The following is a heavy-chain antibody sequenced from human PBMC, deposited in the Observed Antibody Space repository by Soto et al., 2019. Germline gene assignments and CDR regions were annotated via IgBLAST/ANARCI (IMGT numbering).Heavy chain of an antibody. CDR2: ISGSGGST. CDR1: GFTFSSYA. Sequence: GGSLRLSCAASGFTFSSYAMSWVRQAPGKGLEWVSAISGSGGSTYYADSVKGRFTISRDNTKNTLYLQMNSLRAEDTAVYYCAKGLGQWLIYTYWYFDLWGRGTLVTVSS. CDR3: AKGLGQWLIYTYWYFDL. V-gene: IGHV3-23*01. D-gene: IGHD6-19*01. J-gene: IGHJ2*01.